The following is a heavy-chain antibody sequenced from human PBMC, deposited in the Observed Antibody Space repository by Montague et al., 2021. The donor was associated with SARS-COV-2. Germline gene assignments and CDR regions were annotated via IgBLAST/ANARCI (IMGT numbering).Heavy chain of an antibody. CDR2: INHSGST. D-gene: IGHD6-6*01. V-gene: IGHV4-34*01. CDR3: ARGVRQLGVRYYYYYIDV. Sequence: SETLSLTCAVYGGSFSGYYWSWIRQPPGKGLEWIGEINHSGSTYYNPSLKSRVTISMDTSKNQFSLKLSSVTAADTAVYYCARGVRQLGVRYYYYYIDVWDKGTTVTVS. J-gene: IGHJ6*03. CDR1: GGSFSGYY.